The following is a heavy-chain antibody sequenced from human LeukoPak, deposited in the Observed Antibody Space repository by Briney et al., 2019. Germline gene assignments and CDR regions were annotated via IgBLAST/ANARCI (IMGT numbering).Heavy chain of an antibody. CDR1: GYSFTAYY. Sequence: ASVKVSCKASGYSFTAYYIHWVRQAPGQGLEYMGWINPNSGGTNSSQRIQDRVTLTRDTSISTAFMELTSLTSDDTAVYYCARAYGSGSSYHPDYWGQGTLVTVSS. CDR3: ARAYGSGSSYHPDY. D-gene: IGHD3-10*01. CDR2: INPNSGGT. V-gene: IGHV1-2*02. J-gene: IGHJ4*02.